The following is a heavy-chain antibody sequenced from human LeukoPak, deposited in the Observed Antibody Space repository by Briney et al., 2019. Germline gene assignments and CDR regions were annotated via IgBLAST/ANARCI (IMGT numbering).Heavy chain of an antibody. D-gene: IGHD2-15*01. CDR1: GGSISSSSYY. J-gene: IGHJ4*02. Sequence: PSETLSLTCTVSGGSISSSSYYWGWIRQPPAKGLEWIGSIYYSGSTYYNPSLKSRVTISVDTSKNQFSLKLSSVTAADTAVYYCARVRVVVAAADYWGQGTLVTVSS. CDR3: ARVRVVVAAADY. CDR2: IYYSGST. V-gene: IGHV4-39*07.